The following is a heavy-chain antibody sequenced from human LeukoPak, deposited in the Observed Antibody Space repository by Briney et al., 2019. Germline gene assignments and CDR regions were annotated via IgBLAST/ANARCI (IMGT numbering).Heavy chain of an antibody. D-gene: IGHD3-10*01. CDR1: GFTFSSYS. Sequence: GGSLRLSCAASGFTFSSYSMNWVRQAPGKGLEWVSYISSSSSTIYYADSVKGRFTISRDNAKNSLYLQMNSLRAEDTAVYYCARDHRITMVRGVGGTKPPFSYGMDVWGQGTTVTVSS. CDR3: ARDHRITMVRGVGGTKPPFSYGMDV. CDR2: ISSSSSTI. V-gene: IGHV3-48*04. J-gene: IGHJ6*02.